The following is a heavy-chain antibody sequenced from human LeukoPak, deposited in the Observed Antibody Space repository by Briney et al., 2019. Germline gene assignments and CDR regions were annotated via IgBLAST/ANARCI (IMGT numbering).Heavy chain of an antibody. V-gene: IGHV1-69*08. CDR2: TNPSLGAT. CDR1: AGTFTSYN. Sequence: SVKLSFTASAGTFTSYNFAMVRQPPGQGLGRMGRTNPSLGATDYAQTYQGRLKINVDTSTYTAFMELNSLASDDTAVYYCARESANWNDGTYKVYGLDVWGQGTEVNVSS. J-gene: IGHJ6*02. CDR3: ARESANWNDGTYKVYGLDV. D-gene: IGHD1-1*01.